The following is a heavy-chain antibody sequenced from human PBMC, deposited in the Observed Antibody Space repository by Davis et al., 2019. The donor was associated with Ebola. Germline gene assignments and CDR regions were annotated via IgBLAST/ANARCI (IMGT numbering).Heavy chain of an antibody. Sequence: GGSLRLSCAASGFTFSSYAMHWVRQAPGKGLEWVAVISYDGSNKYYADSVKGRFTISRDNSKNTQYLQMNSLRAEDTAVYYCARDTYYYGSGSYMYGMDVWGKGTTVTVSS. J-gene: IGHJ6*04. CDR3: ARDTYYYGSGSYMYGMDV. V-gene: IGHV3-30-3*01. D-gene: IGHD3-10*01. CDR1: GFTFSSYA. CDR2: ISYDGSNK.